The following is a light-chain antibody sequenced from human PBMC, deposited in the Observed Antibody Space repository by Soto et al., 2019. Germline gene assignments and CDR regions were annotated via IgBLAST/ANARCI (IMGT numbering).Light chain of an antibody. CDR1: QDITNY. CDR3: QHYDNLRLS. CDR2: DAS. J-gene: IGKJ4*01. Sequence: DIRMTQSPSSLSATVGDRVTITCQASQDITNYLNWYQQKPGKAPKLLIYDASNLQTGVPSRFSGSGSGTDFTFTISSLQPEDIATYFCQHYDNLRLSFGGGTKVEI. V-gene: IGKV1-33*01.